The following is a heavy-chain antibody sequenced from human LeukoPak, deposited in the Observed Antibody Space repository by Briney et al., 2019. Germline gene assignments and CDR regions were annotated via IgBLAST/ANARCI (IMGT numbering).Heavy chain of an antibody. D-gene: IGHD3-16*01. CDR1: GYTFTSYY. CDR2: INPNSGGT. J-gene: IGHJ4*02. CDR3: ARDPTITFGGINPLNY. Sequence: ASVKVSCKASGYTFTSYYMHWVRQAPGQGLEWMGWINPNSGGTNYAQKFQGRVTMTRDTSISTAYMELSRLRSDDTAVYYCARDPTITFGGINPLNYWGQGTLVTVSS. V-gene: IGHV1-2*02.